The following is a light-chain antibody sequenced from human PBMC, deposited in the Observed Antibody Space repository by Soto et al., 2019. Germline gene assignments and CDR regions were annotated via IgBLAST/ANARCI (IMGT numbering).Light chain of an antibody. CDR1: SSDVGGYSY. Sequence: QSALTQPASVSGSPGQSITISCTGTSSDVGGYSYVSWYQHHPGKAPKLMISAVSNRPSGISNRFSGSKSGNTASLTISGLQAEDEADYYCSSYTTSSTLPYVFGTGSKVTVL. J-gene: IGLJ1*01. CDR2: AVS. CDR3: SSYTTSSTLPYV. V-gene: IGLV2-14*03.